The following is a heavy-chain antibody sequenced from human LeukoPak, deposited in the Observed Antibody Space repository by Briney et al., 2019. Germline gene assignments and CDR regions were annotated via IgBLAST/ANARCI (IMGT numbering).Heavy chain of an antibody. D-gene: IGHD5-12*01. CDR1: GFTFSSYA. CDR2: ISGSGGST. V-gene: IGHV3-23*01. Sequence: PGGSLRLSCAASGFTFSSYAMSWVRQAPGKGLEWVSAISGSGGSTYYADSVKGRFTISRDNSKNTLYLQMNSLRAEDTAVYYCAKEIVDIVATIGGEAFDIWGQGTMVTVSS. CDR3: AKEIVDIVATIGGEAFDI. J-gene: IGHJ3*02.